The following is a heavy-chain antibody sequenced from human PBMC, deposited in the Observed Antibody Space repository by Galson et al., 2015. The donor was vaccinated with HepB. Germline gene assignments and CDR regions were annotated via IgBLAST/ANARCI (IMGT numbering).Heavy chain of an antibody. CDR2: ISYDGSNK. D-gene: IGHD5-24*01. Sequence: SLRLSCAASGFTFSSYGMHWVRPAPGKGLEWVAVISYDGSNKYYADSVKGRFTISRDNSKNTLYLQMNSLRAEDTAVYYCAKDGVDMATITGFDYWGQGTLVTVSS. CDR1: GFTFSSYG. V-gene: IGHV3-30*18. CDR3: AKDGVDMATITGFDY. J-gene: IGHJ4*02.